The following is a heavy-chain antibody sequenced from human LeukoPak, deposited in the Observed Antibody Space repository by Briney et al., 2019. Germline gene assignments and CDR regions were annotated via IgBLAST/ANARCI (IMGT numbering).Heavy chain of an antibody. J-gene: IGHJ6*03. D-gene: IGHD6-6*01. CDR3: ARDDSSSSPYYYYYMDV. CDR1: GFTVSSNY. Sequence: GGSLRLSCAASGFTVSSNYMSWVRQAPGKGLEWVSYISSSSSTIYYADSVKGRFTISRDNAKDSLYLQMNSLRAEDTAVYYCARDDSSSSPYYYYYMDVWGKGTTVTVSS. CDR2: ISSSSSTI. V-gene: IGHV3-48*01.